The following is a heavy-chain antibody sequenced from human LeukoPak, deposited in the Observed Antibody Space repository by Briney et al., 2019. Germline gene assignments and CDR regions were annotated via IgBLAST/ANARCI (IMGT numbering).Heavy chain of an antibody. Sequence: GGSLRLSCAASGFTFSSYSMNWVRQAPGKGLEWVSSISSSSSYIYYADSVKGRFTISRDNAKNSLYLQMNSLRAEDTAVYYCARDSIAVAGSLKFDYWGQGTLVTVSS. CDR3: ARDSIAVAGSLKFDY. V-gene: IGHV3-21*01. J-gene: IGHJ4*02. CDR1: GFTFSSYS. CDR2: ISSSSSYI. D-gene: IGHD6-19*01.